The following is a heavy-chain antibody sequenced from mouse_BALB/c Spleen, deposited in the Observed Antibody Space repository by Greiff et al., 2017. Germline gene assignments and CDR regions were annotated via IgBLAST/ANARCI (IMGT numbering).Heavy chain of an antibody. D-gene: IGHD2-2*01. J-gene: IGHJ4*01. CDR3: ANYGFYAMDY. Sequence: ESGPGLVKPSQSLSLTCSVTGYSITSGYYWNWIRQFPGNKLEWMGYISYDGSNNYNPSLKNRISITRDTSKNQFFLKLNSVTTEDTATYYCANYGFYAMDYWGQGTSVTVSS. CDR1: GYSITSGYY. CDR2: ISYDGSN. V-gene: IGHV3-6*02.